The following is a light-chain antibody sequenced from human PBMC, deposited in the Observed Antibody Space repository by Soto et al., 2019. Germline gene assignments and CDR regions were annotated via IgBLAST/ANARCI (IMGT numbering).Light chain of an antibody. CDR3: QQYGSSPIT. CDR1: QSVTNDY. Sequence: ESVLTQSPGTLSLSPGERATLSCRASQSVTNDYLAWYQHKPGQAPRLLIYGASSGATDIPDRFSGSGSETDFTLTISRLEPEYFAVYYCQQYGSSPITFGPGTRLEIK. V-gene: IGKV3-20*01. J-gene: IGKJ5*01. CDR2: GAS.